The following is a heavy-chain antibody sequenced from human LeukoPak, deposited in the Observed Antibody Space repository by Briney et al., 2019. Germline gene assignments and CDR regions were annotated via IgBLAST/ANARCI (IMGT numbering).Heavy chain of an antibody. CDR3: ARDRDGGYGDYFDH. Sequence: SETLSLTCTVSGGSISSGGYYWSWIRQHPGKGLEWIGYIYYSGSTYYNPSLKSRVTISVDTSKNQFSLKLSSVTAADTAVYYCARDRDGGYGDYFDHWGQGTLVTVST. V-gene: IGHV4-31*03. D-gene: IGHD4-17*01. CDR2: IYYSGST. J-gene: IGHJ4*02. CDR1: GGSISSGGYY.